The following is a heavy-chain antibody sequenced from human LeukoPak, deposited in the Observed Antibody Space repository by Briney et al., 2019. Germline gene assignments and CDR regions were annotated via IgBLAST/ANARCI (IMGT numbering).Heavy chain of an antibody. V-gene: IGHV4-31*02. J-gene: IGHJ4*02. CDR1: GFTFSSYA. D-gene: IGHD1-26*01. Sequence: LRLSCAASGFTFSSYAMSWVRQHPGKGLEWIGHIYYSGATYYNPSLRSRVTMSVDMAKNQFSLNLTSVTAADTAVYYCARDGRGSYYHADYWGQGTLVTVSS. CDR2: IYYSGAT. CDR3: ARDGRGSYYHADY.